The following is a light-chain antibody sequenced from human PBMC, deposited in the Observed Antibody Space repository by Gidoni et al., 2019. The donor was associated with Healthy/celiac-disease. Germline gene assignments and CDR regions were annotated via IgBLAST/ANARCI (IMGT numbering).Light chain of an antibody. V-gene: IGLV2-14*01. Sequence: QSALTQPASVSGSPGQSITISCTGPSSDVGGYNYVSWYQQHPGKAPKLMIYEVSNRPSGVSNRFSGSKSGNTASLTISGLQAEDEADYYCSSYTSSSPLFGGGTKLTVL. CDR3: SSYTSSSPL. J-gene: IGLJ2*01. CDR1: SSDVGGYNY. CDR2: EVS.